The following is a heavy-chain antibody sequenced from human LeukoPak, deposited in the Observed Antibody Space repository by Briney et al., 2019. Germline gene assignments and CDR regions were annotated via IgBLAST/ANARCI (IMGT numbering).Heavy chain of an antibody. J-gene: IGHJ4*02. Sequence: PSETLSLTCGVYGGSFSGYYWTWLRQPPGKGLEWIGEINHRGSTNYNPSLKSRVTISVDTSKNQFSLKLNSVTAADTAVYYCAREARGRYDSSGYYGYWGQGTLVTVSS. CDR2: INHRGST. CDR1: GGSFSGYY. V-gene: IGHV4-34*01. D-gene: IGHD3-22*01. CDR3: AREARGRYDSSGYYGY.